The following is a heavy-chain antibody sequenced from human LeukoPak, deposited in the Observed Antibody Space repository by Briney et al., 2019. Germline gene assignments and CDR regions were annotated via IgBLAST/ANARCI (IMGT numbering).Heavy chain of an antibody. V-gene: IGHV1-69*13. Sequence: GASVEVSCKASGGTFSSYAISWVRQAPGQGLEWMGGIIPIFGTANYAQKFQGRVTITAEESTSTAYMELSSLRSEDTAVYYCAGSTVTRLAEYFQHWGQGTLVTVSS. CDR2: IIPIFGTA. J-gene: IGHJ1*01. D-gene: IGHD4-17*01. CDR1: GGTFSSYA. CDR3: AGSTVTRLAEYFQH.